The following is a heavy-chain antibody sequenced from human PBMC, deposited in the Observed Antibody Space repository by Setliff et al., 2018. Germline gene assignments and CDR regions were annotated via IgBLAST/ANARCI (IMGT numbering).Heavy chain of an antibody. CDR1: GDSISSGYYY. J-gene: IGHJ5*02. Sequence: SETLSLTCTVSGDSISSGYYYWTWIRQSAGKGLEWIGHFYTSGNTNYNPSLKSRVTISVDTSKNQFSLKLCSVTAADTATYYCARGGPTLTISRVLVVSSFDPWGQGSRVTVSS. V-gene: IGHV4-61*09. CDR2: FYTSGNT. CDR3: ARGGPTLTISRVLVVSSFDP. D-gene: IGHD3-3*01.